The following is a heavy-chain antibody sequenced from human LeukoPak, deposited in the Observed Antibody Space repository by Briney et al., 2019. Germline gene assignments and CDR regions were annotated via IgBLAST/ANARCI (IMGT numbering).Heavy chain of an antibody. J-gene: IGHJ2*01. Sequence: GGSLRLSCAVSGFSFSSYWMHWVRRGPGKGLAWVSRITSDGSATGYADSVKGRFTISRDNAENTLYLHMDSLRADDTAVYYCARDAAPGYFDLWGRGTLVTVSS. CDR1: GFSFSSYW. D-gene: IGHD2-15*01. CDR2: ITSDGSAT. V-gene: IGHV3-74*01. CDR3: ARDAAPGYFDL.